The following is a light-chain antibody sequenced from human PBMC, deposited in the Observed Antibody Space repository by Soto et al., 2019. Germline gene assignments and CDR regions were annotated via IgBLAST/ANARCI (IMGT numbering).Light chain of an antibody. CDR2: GIS. CDR1: QGIGNY. Sequence: DIQMTQAPSAMSASVGDRVTISFRASQGIGNYLAWFQQKPGKVPKLLIYGISSLQSGVPSRFRGSGSRTEFTLTLNGLQPEDVATYHCQQYNSYSHTFGQGNKVDI. CDR3: QQYNSYSHT. V-gene: IGKV1-17*03. J-gene: IGKJ2*01.